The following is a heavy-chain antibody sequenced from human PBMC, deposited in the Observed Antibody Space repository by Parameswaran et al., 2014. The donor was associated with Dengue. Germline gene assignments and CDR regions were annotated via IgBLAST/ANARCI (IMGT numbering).Heavy chain of an antibody. CDR3: ARGYCSGGSCYRVYYYYYGMDV. D-gene: IGHD2-15*01. J-gene: IGHJ6*02. V-gene: IGHV1-69*01. CDR2: IIPIFGTA. Sequence: SWVRQAPGQGLEWMGGIIPIFGTANYAQKFQGRVTITADESTSTAYMELSSLRSEDTAVYYCARGYCSGGSCYRVYYYYYGMDVWGQGDHGHRLL.